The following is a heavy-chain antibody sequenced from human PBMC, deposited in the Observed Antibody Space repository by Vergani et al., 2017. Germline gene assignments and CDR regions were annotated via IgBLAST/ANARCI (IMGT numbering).Heavy chain of an antibody. D-gene: IGHD3-9*01. CDR1: GGSVRTRIGYY. CDR3: AREMYRDEASTGYRLEGMDI. J-gene: IGHJ6*02. CDR2: IFSSGTT. V-gene: IGHV4-61*10. Sequence: QVQLQESGPGLVKPSQTLSLSCTVSGGSVRTRIGYYWTWIRQPAGKTLEWIGEIFSSGTTNYNPSFKNRVTMSVDTSKNQFSLKLRSVTTADTAVYFCAREMYRDEASTGYRLEGMDIWGQGTTVTISS.